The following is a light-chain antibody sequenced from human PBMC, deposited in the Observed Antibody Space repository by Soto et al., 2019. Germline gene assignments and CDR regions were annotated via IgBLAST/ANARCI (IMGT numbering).Light chain of an antibody. CDR3: SSYTGSNNLLLV. V-gene: IGLV2-8*01. Sequence: QSALTQPPSASGSPGQSVTISCTGTSSDVGGYNYVSWYQQFPGKAPKLMIYEVSKRPSGVPDRFSGSKSGNTASLTVSGLQAEDEADYYCSSYTGSNNLLLVFGGGTKLTVL. CDR1: SSDVGGYNY. J-gene: IGLJ2*01. CDR2: EVS.